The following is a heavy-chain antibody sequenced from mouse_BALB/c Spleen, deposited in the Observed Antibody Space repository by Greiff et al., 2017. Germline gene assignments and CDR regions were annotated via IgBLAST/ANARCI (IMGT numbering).Heavy chain of an antibody. CDR3: ARYGFAY. Sequence: EVQRVESGGGLVKPGGSLKLSCAASGFTFSDYYMYWVRQTPEKRLEWVATISDGGSYTYYPDSVKGRFTISRDNAKNNLYLQMSSLKSEDTAMYYCARYGFAYWGQGTLVTVSA. CDR2: ISDGGSYT. CDR1: GFTFSDYY. J-gene: IGHJ3*01. V-gene: IGHV5-4*02.